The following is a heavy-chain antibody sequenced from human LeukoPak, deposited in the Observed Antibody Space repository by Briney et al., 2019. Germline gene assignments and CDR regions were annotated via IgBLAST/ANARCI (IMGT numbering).Heavy chain of an antibody. V-gene: IGHV3-64D*09. CDR3: VKGVDTAMYDAFDI. CDR1: GFTFSNYV. Sequence: GGSLRLSCSGSGFTFSNYVMHWVRQAPGKGLEYVSTISSNGGSTYYAESVKGRFTISRDNSKNTLHLQMSSLRAEDTAVYYCVKGVDTAMYDAFDIWGQGTMVTVSS. CDR2: ISSNGGST. D-gene: IGHD5-18*01. J-gene: IGHJ3*02.